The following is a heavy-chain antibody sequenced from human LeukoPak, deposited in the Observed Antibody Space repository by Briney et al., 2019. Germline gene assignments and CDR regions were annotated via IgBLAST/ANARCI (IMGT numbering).Heavy chain of an antibody. CDR3: AREYSAFDH. CDR1: GDPISSHSDY. Sequence: SETLSLTCTVSGDPISSHSDYKWTWIRQPPGKGLEWIGYVYHNGNINYNPFLGSRLTISVDTSKNQFSLRLTSVTAADTAVYFCAREYSAFDHWGHGTLVAVSS. CDR2: VYHNGNI. J-gene: IGHJ4*01. V-gene: IGHV4-61*08. D-gene: IGHD4-11*01.